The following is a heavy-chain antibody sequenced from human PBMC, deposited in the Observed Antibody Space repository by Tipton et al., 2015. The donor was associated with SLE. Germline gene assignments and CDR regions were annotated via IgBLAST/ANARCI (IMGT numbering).Heavy chain of an antibody. CDR2: IYPGDSDT. J-gene: IGHJ5*02. Sequence: QLVQSGAEVKKPGESLKLSCKGSGYTFNNYWVGWVRQMPGKGLEWMGIIYPGDSDTRYSPSFQGQVTISADKSISTAYLQWSSLKASDTAMYYCARRYCSAGTCYGGFDPWGQGTLVTVSS. CDR3: ARRYCSAGTCYGGFDP. V-gene: IGHV5-51*03. CDR1: GYTFNNYW. D-gene: IGHD2-15*01.